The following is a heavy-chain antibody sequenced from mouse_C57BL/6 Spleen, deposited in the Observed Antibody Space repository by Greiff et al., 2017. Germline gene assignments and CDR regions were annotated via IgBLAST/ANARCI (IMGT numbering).Heavy chain of an antibody. CDR2: IYPSDSET. J-gene: IGHJ2*01. CDR3: ARLRGNPDY. Sequence: QVQLQQPGAELVRPGSSVKLSCKASGYTFTSYWMDWVKQRPGQGLEWIGNIYPSDSETHYNQKFKDKATLTVDKSSSTAYMQLSSLTSEDSAVYYCARLRGNPDYWGQGTTLTVSS. V-gene: IGHV1-61*01. CDR1: GYTFTSYW. D-gene: IGHD2-1*01.